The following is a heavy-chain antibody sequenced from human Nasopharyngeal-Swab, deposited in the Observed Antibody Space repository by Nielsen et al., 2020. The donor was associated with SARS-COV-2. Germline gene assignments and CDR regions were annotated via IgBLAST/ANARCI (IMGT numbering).Heavy chain of an antibody. D-gene: IGHD3-3*01. CDR3: ARDGLDYDFWSAYFMDV. CDR1: GFTFSSYN. V-gene: IGHV3-21*01. J-gene: IGHJ6*02. CDR2: ISSSSTYI. Sequence: GESPKISCAASGFTFSSYNMNWVRQAPGKGLEWVSSISSSSTYIYYADSVKGRFTISRDSAKNSLYLQMNSLRAEDTAVYYCARDGLDYDFWSAYFMDVWGQGTTVTVSS.